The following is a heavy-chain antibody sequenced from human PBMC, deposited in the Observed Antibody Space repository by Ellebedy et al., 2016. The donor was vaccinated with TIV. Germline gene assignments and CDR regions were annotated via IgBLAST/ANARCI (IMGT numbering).Heavy chain of an antibody. V-gene: IGHV3-23*01. CDR2: ISGSGGVT. Sequence: PGGSLRLSCAASGFTFSTYAMNWVRQAPGKGLEWISGISGSGGVTYYADSVKGRFTHSRDNSKNTVDLQMNSLRADDTAVYYCASELVGTTDFDYWGQGTLVTVSS. J-gene: IGHJ4*02. D-gene: IGHD1-26*01. CDR1: GFTFSTYA. CDR3: ASELVGTTDFDY.